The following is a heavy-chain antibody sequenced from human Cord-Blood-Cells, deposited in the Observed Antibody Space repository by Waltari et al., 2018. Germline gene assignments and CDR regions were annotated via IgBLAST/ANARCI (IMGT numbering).Heavy chain of an antibody. V-gene: IGHV4-34*01. CDR2: INHSGST. J-gene: IGHJ5*02. CDR1: GGSFSGYY. CDR3: ARLLVYCSSTSCYTGWFDP. D-gene: IGHD2-2*02. Sequence: GAGLLKPSETLSLTCAVYGGSFSGYYWSWIRQPPGKGLEWIGEINHSGSTNYNPSLKSRVTISVDTSKNQFSLKLSSVTAADTAVYYCARLLVYCSSTSCYTGWFDPWGQGTLATVSS.